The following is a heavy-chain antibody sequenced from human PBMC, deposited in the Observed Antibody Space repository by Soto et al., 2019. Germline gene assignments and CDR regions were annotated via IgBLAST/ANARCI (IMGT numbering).Heavy chain of an antibody. CDR2: IYYSGST. V-gene: IGHV4-31*03. J-gene: IGHJ4*02. Sequence: LSLTCTVSGGSISSGGYYWSWIRQHPGKGLEWIGYIYYSGSTYYNPSLKSRVTISVDTSKNQFSLKLSSVTAADTAVYYCARATRPMRGDYYDSSGYYPHFDYWGQGTLVTVSS. CDR3: ARATRPMRGDYYDSSGYYPHFDY. CDR1: GGSISSGGYY. D-gene: IGHD3-22*01.